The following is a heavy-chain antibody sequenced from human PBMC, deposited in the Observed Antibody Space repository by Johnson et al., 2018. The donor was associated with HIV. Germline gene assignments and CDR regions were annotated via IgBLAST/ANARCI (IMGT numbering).Heavy chain of an antibody. V-gene: IGHV3-30*02. CDR3: AKDEYYDSSGYAEAFDI. Sequence: VQLVESGGGVVQPGGSLRLSCAASGFTFSSYGMHWVRQAPGKGLEWVAFIRYDGSNKYYADSVKGRFTISRDNSKNTLYLQMNSLRAEDTAVYYCAKDEYYDSSGYAEAFDIWGQGTMGTVSS. CDR1: GFTFSSYG. J-gene: IGHJ3*02. D-gene: IGHD3-22*01. CDR2: IRYDGSNK.